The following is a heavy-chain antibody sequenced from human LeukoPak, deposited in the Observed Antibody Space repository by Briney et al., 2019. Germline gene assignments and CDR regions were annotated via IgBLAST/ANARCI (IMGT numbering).Heavy chain of an antibody. CDR1: GGSISSSSYY. CDR3: ARDRFGAFDI. J-gene: IGHJ3*02. V-gene: IGHV4-39*07. D-gene: IGHD3-16*01. Sequence: SETLSLTCTVSGGSISSSSYYWGWIRQPPGKGLEWIGSIYYSGSTYYNPSLKSRVTISVDTSKNQFSLKLSSVTAADTAVYYCARDRFGAFDIWGQGTMVTVSS. CDR2: IYYSGST.